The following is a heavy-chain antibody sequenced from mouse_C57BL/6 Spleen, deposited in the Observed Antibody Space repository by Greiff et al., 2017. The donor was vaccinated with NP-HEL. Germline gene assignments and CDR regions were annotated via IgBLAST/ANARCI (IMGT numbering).Heavy chain of an antibody. Sequence: VQLQQSGAELVKPGASVKMSCTASGYTFTSYWITWVQQRPEQGLEWIGDIYPGSGSINYNEKFKSKDTMTVDTSSSTAYMQLSSLTSEDSAVYYWAIEDTTIVAEVDYWGQGTTLTVSS. CDR1: GYTFTSYW. J-gene: IGHJ2*01. D-gene: IGHD1-1*01. V-gene: IGHV1-55*01. CDR2: IYPGSGSI. CDR3: AIEDTTIVAEVDY.